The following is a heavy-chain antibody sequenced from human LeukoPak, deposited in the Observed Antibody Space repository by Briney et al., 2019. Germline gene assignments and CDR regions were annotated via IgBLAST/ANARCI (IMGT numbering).Heavy chain of an antibody. J-gene: IGHJ4*02. CDR2: IYYSGST. V-gene: IGHV4-59*01. CDR3: AREGYGTGFDY. CDR1: GGSISSYY. D-gene: IGHD2-8*02. Sequence: SETLSLTCTVSGGSISSYYWSWIRQPPGKGLEWIGYIYYSGSTNYNPSLKRRVTISVDTSKNQFSLKLSSVTAADTAVYYCAREGYGTGFDYWGQGTLVTVSS.